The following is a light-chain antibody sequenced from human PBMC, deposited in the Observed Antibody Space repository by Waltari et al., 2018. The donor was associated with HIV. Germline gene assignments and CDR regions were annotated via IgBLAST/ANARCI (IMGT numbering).Light chain of an antibody. CDR1: QSVGSW. CDR2: KAY. J-gene: IGKJ4*01. Sequence: DIQMTQSPSTLSASVGDRATITCRASQSVGSWLAWYQQKPGKAAKLLIYKAYSLESGVPSRFSGSGSGTEFTLTISSLQPDDFAGYYCQQYYNYPLTFGGGTKVEIK. CDR3: QQYYNYPLT. V-gene: IGKV1-5*03.